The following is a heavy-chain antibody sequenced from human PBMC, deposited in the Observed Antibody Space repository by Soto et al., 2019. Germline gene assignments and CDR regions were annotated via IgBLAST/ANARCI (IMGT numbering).Heavy chain of an antibody. V-gene: IGHV3-21*01. J-gene: IGHJ3*02. D-gene: IGHD6-13*01. CDR3: ARSARPGYDAFDI. CDR1: GLTFSSYS. CDR2: ISSSSSYI. Sequence: PGGSLRLSCAASGLTFSSYSMNWVRQAPGKGLEWVSSISSSSSYIYYADSVKGRFTISRDNAKNSLYLQMNSLRAEDTAVYYCARSARPGYDAFDIWGQGTMVTVSS.